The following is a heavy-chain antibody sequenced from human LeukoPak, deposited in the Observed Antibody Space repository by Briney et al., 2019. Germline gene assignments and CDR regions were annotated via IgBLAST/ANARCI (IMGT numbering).Heavy chain of an antibody. Sequence: ASVKVSCKAPAGTISNFTITWVRQAPGQGLEWMGRILPVFGTANYAQKFQGRVTFTADISTRTTYMEFSSLRSDDTAVYYCARRFYYDRIGYSECWGQGTLISVSS. CDR2: ILPVFGTA. CDR3: ARRFYYDRIGYSEC. D-gene: IGHD3-22*01. J-gene: IGHJ4*02. CDR1: AGTISNFT. V-gene: IGHV1-69*08.